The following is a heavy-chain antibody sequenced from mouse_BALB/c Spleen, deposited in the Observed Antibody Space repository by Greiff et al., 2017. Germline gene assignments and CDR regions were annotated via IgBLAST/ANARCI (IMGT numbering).Heavy chain of an antibody. V-gene: IGHV2-6-7*01. J-gene: IGHJ1*01. CDR3: ARSGGYYGSSLWYFDV. Sequence: VKLVESGPGLVAPSQSLSIICTVSGFSLTGYGVNWVRQPPGKGLEWLGMIWGDGSTDYNSALKSRLSISKDNSKSQVFLKMNSLQTDDTARYYCARSGGYYGSSLWYFDVWGAGTTVTVSS. D-gene: IGHD1-1*01. CDR1: GFSLTGYG. CDR2: IWGDGST.